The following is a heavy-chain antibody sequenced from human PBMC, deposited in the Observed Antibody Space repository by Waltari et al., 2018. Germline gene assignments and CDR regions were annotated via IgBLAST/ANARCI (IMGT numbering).Heavy chain of an antibody. CDR2: ISGSGGST. V-gene: IGHV3-23*01. CDR1: GFTFSSYA. Sequence: EVQLLESGGGLVQPGGSLRLSCAASGFTFSSYAMSWVRQAPGKGLEWVSAISGSGGSTDYADSVKGRFTISRDNAKNSLYLQMNSLRAEDTALYYCAKASGDGYNWFDPWGQGTLVTVSS. D-gene: IGHD4-17*01. CDR3: AKASGDGYNWFDP. J-gene: IGHJ5*02.